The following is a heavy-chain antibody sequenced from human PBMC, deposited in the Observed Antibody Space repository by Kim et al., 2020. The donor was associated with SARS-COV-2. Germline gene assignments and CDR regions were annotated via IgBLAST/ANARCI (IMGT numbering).Heavy chain of an antibody. V-gene: IGHV4-39*01. J-gene: IGHJ4*02. CDR1: GGSISSSSYY. CDR3: ARRSSSWYNQGPYFDY. D-gene: IGHD6-13*01. CDR2: IYYSGST. Sequence: SETLSLTCTVSGGSISSSSYYWGWIRQPPGKGLEWIGSIYYSGSTYYNPSLKSRVTISVDTSKNQFSLKLSSVTAADTAVYYCARRSSSWYNQGPYFDYWGQGTLVTVSS.